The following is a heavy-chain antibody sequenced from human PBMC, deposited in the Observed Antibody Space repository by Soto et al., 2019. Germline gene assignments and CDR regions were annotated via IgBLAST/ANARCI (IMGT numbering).Heavy chain of an antibody. J-gene: IGHJ6*02. CDR1: XYTFTTYG. CDR2: ISAYNGNT. V-gene: IGHV1-18*04. Sequence: SVKVSCKASXYTFTTYGISWVRQAPGQGLEWLGWISAYNGNTNYAQKLQGRVTMTTDTSTGTAYMELRSLRFDDTAVYYCARRVPANYAMDVWGQGTTVTVSS. D-gene: IGHD2-2*01. CDR3: ARRVPANYAMDV.